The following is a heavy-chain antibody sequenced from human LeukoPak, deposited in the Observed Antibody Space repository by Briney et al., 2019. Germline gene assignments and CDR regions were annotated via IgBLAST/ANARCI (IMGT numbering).Heavy chain of an antibody. J-gene: IGHJ6*03. Sequence: PGGSLRLSCAASGFTFSSYAMSWVRQAPGKGLEWVSAISGSGGSTYYADSVKGRFTISRDNSKNTLYLQMNSLRAEDTAVYYCAKADAAGDYYSYYYMDVWGKGTTVTVSS. CDR2: ISGSGGST. D-gene: IGHD3-10*01. CDR1: GFTFSSYA. CDR3: AKADAAGDYYSYYYMDV. V-gene: IGHV3-23*01.